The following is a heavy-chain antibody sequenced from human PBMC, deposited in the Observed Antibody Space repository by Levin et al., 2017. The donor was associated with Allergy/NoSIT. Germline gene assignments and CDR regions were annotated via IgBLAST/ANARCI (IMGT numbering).Heavy chain of an antibody. Sequence: GESLKISCAASGITFSSYAMSWVRQAPGKGLEWVSAISGSGHSTYYADSVKGRFTISRDNSKNTVYMQMNSLRAEDTAVYYCAKHAGYSSSCLDSWGQGILVTVSS. J-gene: IGHJ4*02. CDR2: ISGSGHST. V-gene: IGHV3-23*01. CDR3: AKHAGYSSSCLDS. D-gene: IGHD6-13*01. CDR1: GITFSSYA.